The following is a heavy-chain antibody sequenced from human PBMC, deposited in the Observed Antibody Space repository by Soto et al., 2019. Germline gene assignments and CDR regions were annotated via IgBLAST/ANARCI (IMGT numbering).Heavy chain of an antibody. D-gene: IGHD4-17*01. V-gene: IGHV3-30-3*01. J-gene: IGHJ4*02. CDR3: AGDYGDYFFDY. Sequence: QVKLVESGGGVVQPGRSLRLSCAASGFTFSSYAMHWVRQAPGKGLEWVAVISYDGSNKYYADSVKGRFTISRDNSKNTLYLQMNSLRAEDTAVYYCAGDYGDYFFDYWGQGTLVTVSS. CDR2: ISYDGSNK. CDR1: GFTFSSYA.